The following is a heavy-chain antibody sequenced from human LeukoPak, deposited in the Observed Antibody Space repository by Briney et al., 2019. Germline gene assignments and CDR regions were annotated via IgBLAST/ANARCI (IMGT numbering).Heavy chain of an antibody. V-gene: IGHV1-2*04. CDR1: GYTFTDYY. Sequence: GASVKVSCKASGYTFTDYYMHWVRQAPGQGLEWMGRINPNSGGTNYAQKFQGWVTMTRDTSISTAYMELSRLRSNDTAVYYCARDRHSGNYYLDYWGQGTLVTVSS. J-gene: IGHJ4*02. CDR2: INPNSGGT. D-gene: IGHD1-26*01. CDR3: ARDRHSGNYYLDY.